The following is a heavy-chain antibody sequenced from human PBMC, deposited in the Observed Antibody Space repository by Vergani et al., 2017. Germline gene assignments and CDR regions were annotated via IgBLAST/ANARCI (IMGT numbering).Heavy chain of an antibody. CDR2: IYHSGST. D-gene: IGHD2-2*02. V-gene: IGHV4-30-2*01. J-gene: IGHJ5*02. CDR1: GGSISSGGYS. Sequence: QLQLQEYGSGLVKPSQTLSLTCAVSGGSISSGGYSWSWIRQPPGKGLEWIGYIYHSGSTYYNPSLKSRVTISVDRSKNQFSLKLSSVTAADTAVYYCARDWGYCSSTSCYTGWFDPWGQGTLVTVSS. CDR3: ARDWGYCSSTSCYTGWFDP.